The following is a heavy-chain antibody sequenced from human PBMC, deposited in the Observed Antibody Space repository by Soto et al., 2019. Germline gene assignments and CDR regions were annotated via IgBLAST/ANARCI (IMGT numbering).Heavy chain of an antibody. D-gene: IGHD4-17*01. J-gene: IGHJ4*01. V-gene: IGHV5-51*01. CDR1: RYRFTNYW. CDR2: IYPDDSDI. Sequence: GDSLKISCKGSRYRFTNYWIGWVRQMPGKGLEWMGIIYPDDSDIRYSPSFQGQVTISADKSISTAYLQWSSLKASDTAMYYCARWAEGVTTPHFDYWGQGTLVTVSS. CDR3: ARWAEGVTTPHFDY.